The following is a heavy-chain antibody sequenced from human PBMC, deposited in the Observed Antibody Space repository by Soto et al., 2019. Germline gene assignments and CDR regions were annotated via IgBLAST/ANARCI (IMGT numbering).Heavy chain of an antibody. Sequence: EEQVVESGGGLVQPGGSLRLSCAASGFTFDDYGMHWVRQGQGKGLEWVSGITWNSATIGYAASVKGRFTISRDNAKNSLYLQMRSLTTEDTAVYYCAKDRWARDSIDVWGQGSTVTVSS. CDR2: ITWNSATI. CDR1: GFTFDDYG. J-gene: IGHJ6*02. V-gene: IGHV3-9*01. CDR3: AKDRWARDSIDV.